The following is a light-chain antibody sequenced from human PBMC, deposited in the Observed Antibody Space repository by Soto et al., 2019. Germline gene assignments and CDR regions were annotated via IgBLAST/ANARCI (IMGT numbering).Light chain of an antibody. Sequence: DIQMTQSPSTLSASVGDRVTITCRASQSVSSWLAWYQQKPGKAPNLLIYKASSLESGVSSRFSVSVSGTEFTLTLSSLQPDDFATYHCQQYNTYWTFGQGTKVEIK. CDR2: KAS. J-gene: IGKJ1*01. V-gene: IGKV1-5*03. CDR3: QQYNTYWT. CDR1: QSVSSW.